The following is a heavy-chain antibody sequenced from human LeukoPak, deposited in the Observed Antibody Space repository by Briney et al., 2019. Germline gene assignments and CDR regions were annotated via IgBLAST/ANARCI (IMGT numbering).Heavy chain of an antibody. CDR2: IYTSGST. D-gene: IGHD3-3*01. V-gene: IGHV4-61*02. J-gene: IGHJ3*02. Sequence: SETLSLTCTVSGGSISSGSYYWSWIRQPAGRGLEWIGRIYTSGSTNYNPSLKSRVTISVDTSKNQFSLKLSSVTAADSAVYYCARDIGGLAPIFGVVISAFDIWGQGTMVTVSS. CDR1: GGSISSGSYY. CDR3: ARDIGGLAPIFGVVISAFDI.